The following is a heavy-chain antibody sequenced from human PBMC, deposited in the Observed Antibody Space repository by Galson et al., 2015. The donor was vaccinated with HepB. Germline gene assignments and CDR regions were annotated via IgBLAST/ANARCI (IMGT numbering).Heavy chain of an antibody. CDR2: ISGSGGST. CDR3: SDDYSNYLSGLANFDC. J-gene: IGHJ4*02. D-gene: IGHD4-11*01. CDR1: RFTFSSYA. V-gene: IGHV3-23*01. Sequence: SLRLSCAGSRFTFSSYAMSWVRQAPGKGLEWVSAISGSGGSTYYADSVKGRFTISRDNSKNTLYLQMNSLRAEDTAVYFCSDDYSNYLSGLANFDCWGQGTLVTVSS.